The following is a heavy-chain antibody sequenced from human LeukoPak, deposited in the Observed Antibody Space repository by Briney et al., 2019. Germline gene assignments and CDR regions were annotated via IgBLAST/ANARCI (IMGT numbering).Heavy chain of an antibody. CDR1: GYTFTRYG. CDR2: ISDYNGNT. V-gene: IGHV1-18*01. J-gene: IGHJ5*02. Sequence: ASVKVSCKASGYTFTRYGISWVRQAPGQGLEWMGWISDYNGNTNYAQKLQGRVTMTTDTSTSTAYMELRRPRSDDTAVYYCARGGRGYCSGGSCPVSWFDPWGQGTLVTVSS. D-gene: IGHD2-15*01. CDR3: ARGGRGYCSGGSCPVSWFDP.